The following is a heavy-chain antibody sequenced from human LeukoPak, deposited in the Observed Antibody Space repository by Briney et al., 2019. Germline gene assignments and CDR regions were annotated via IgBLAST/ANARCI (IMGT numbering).Heavy chain of an antibody. J-gene: IGHJ5*02. CDR3: VKQSAYCSSTSCHRWFDP. CDR2: ICSNGGST. D-gene: IGHD2-2*01. Sequence: PGGSLRLSCSASGFTFSSYAMHWVRQAPGKGLEYVSAICSNGGSTYYADSVKGRFTISRDNSKNTLYLQMSSLRAEDTAVYYCVKQSAYCSSTSCHRWFDPWGQGTLVTVSS. V-gene: IGHV3-64D*06. CDR1: GFTFSSYA.